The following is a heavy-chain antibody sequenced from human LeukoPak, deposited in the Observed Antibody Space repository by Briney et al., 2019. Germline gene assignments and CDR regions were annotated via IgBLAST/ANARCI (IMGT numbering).Heavy chain of an antibody. V-gene: IGHV3-23*01. CDR1: GYTFSSYA. CDR2: ITGSGGST. Sequence: GGSLRLSCAASGYTFSSYAMSWARQAPGKGLEWVSAITGSGGSTYYADSVKGRFTISRDNSKNTLYLQMNSLRAEDTAVYYCAKALVPLAFDIWGQGTMVTVSS. CDR3: AKALVPLAFDI. D-gene: IGHD6-13*01. J-gene: IGHJ3*02.